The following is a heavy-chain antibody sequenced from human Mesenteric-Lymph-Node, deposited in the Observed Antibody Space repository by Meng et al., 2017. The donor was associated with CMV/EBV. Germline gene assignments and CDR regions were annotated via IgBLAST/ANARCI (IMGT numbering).Heavy chain of an antibody. Sequence: QGQLHQWGAGRLQPSETRSVTGAVHGGSFSGYYWNWIRQSPEKGLEWIGEINHSGSTTYNPSFTSRIIISVDTSTNQISLNMSSVTAADTAVYYCARGSSYDILTGYFDYWGQGALVTVSS. CDR2: INHSGST. J-gene: IGHJ4*02. D-gene: IGHD3-9*01. CDR3: ARGSSYDILTGYFDY. V-gene: IGHV4-34*01. CDR1: GGSFSGYY.